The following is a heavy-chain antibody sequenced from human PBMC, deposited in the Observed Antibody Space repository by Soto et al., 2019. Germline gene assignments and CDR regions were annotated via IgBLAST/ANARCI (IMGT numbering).Heavy chain of an antibody. D-gene: IGHD3-10*01. CDR2: ISAYNGNT. V-gene: IGHV1-18*04. CDR3: ARGELLWFGELSEHDYYYYGMDV. Sequence: ASVKVSCNASGYTFTSYGISWVRQAPGQGLEWMGWISAYNGNTNYAQKLQGRVTMTTDTSTSTAYMELRSLRSADTAVYYCARGELLWFGELSEHDYYYYGMDVWGQGTTVTVSS. CDR1: GYTFTSYG. J-gene: IGHJ6*02.